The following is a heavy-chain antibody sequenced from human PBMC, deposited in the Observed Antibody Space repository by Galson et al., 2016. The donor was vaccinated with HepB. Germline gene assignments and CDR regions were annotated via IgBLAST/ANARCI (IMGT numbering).Heavy chain of an antibody. CDR2: IIPIIAIV. Sequence: SVKVSCKASGDTISYYAISWVRQAPGQGLEWMGRIIPIIAIVNYAQKFQGRVTITADTSTSTAYMELSSLRSEDTAVYYCARGQDGSRDWGQGTLVTVSS. D-gene: IGHD1-26*01. CDR1: GDTISYYA. CDR3: ARGQDGSRD. V-gene: IGHV1-69*04. J-gene: IGHJ4*02.